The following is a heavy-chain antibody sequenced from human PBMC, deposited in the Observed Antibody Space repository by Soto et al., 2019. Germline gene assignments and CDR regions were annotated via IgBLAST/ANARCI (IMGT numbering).Heavy chain of an antibody. J-gene: IGHJ3*02. CDR2: IIPIFGTA. D-gene: IGHD3-22*01. V-gene: IGHV1-69*06. CDR1: GGTFSSYA. Sequence: KVSCKASGGTFSSYAISWVRQAPGQGLEWMGGIIPIFGTANYAQKFQGRVTITADKSTSTAYMELSSLRSEDTAVYYCARMGRGTYYDDSSGTRGAFDIWGQGKMVTV. CDR3: ARMGRGTYYDDSSGTRGAFDI.